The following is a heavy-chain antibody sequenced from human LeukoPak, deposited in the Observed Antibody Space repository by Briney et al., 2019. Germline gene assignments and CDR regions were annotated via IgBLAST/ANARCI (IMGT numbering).Heavy chain of an antibody. D-gene: IGHD3-22*01. CDR3: ARDRRPSYYYDSLYYFDY. V-gene: IGHV1-69*13. Sequence: SVKVSCKASGGTFSSYAISWVRQAPGQGLEWMGGIIPIFGTANYAQKFQGRVTITADESTSTAYMELSSLRSEDTAVYYCARDRRPSYYYDSLYYFDYWGQGALVTVSS. CDR2: IIPIFGTA. CDR1: GGTFSSYA. J-gene: IGHJ4*02.